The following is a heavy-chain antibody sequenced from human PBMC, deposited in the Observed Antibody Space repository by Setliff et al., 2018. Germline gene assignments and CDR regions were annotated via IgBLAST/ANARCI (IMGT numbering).Heavy chain of an antibody. V-gene: IGHV1-69*05. CDR1: GYTFTGYY. CDR3: ARDGDILTTYYIYYYYMDV. CDR2: TIPVFGTT. Sequence: SVKVSCKASGYTFTGYYIHWVRQAPGQGLEWMGGTIPVFGTTDYSQKFQGRVTIITDESTSTAFMQLSRLRSDDTAVYFCARDGDILTTYYIYYYYMDVWGKGTTVTVSS. D-gene: IGHD3-9*01. J-gene: IGHJ6*03.